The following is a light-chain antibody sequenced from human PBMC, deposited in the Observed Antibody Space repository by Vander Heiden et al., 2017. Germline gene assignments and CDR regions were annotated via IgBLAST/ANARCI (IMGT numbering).Light chain of an antibody. V-gene: IGLV1-44*01. CDR3: AAWDDSLNGLYV. CDR1: SSNIGSNT. Sequence: QSVLTQPPSASGTPGQRATISCSGSSSNIGSNTVNWYQQLPGTAPKLLIYSNNQRPSGVPDRFSGSKSGTSASLAISGLQSEDEADYYCAAWDDSLNGLYVFGTGTKVTVL. CDR2: SNN. J-gene: IGLJ1*01.